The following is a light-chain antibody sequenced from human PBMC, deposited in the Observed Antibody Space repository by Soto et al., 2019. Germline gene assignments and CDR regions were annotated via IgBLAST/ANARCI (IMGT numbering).Light chain of an antibody. CDR1: TSNIGTNT. V-gene: IGLV1-44*01. CDR2: SND. Sequence: QSVLTQSPSASGTPGQRVSISCSGSTSNIGTNTVSWYQHVPGTAPKLLIYSNDQRPSAVPGRFSGSKSGTSASLAISGLLSEDEADYYCATWDDLLNVVFCGGTMLTVL. CDR3: ATWDDLLNVV. J-gene: IGLJ2*01.